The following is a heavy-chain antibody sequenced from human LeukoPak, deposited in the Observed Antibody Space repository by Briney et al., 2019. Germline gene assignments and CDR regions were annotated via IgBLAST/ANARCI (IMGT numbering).Heavy chain of an antibody. V-gene: IGHV3-11*04. CDR1: GFTVSSNY. J-gene: IGHJ4*02. CDR3: ARSVVAATETFDY. D-gene: IGHD2-15*01. CDR2: ISSSGSTI. Sequence: PGGSLRLSCAASGFTVSSNYMSWVRQAPGKGLEWVSYISSSGSTIFYADSVKGRFTISRDNAKNSLYLQMNGLRAEDTAVYYCARSVVAATETFDYWGQGTLVTVSS.